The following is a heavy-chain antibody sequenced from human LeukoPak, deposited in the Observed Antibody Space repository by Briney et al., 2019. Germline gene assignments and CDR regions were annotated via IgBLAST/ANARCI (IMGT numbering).Heavy chain of an antibody. CDR1: GFTFSYYW. V-gene: IGHV3-74*01. CDR3: ARVRTNAYGFDY. D-gene: IGHD3-10*01. J-gene: IGHJ4*02. CDR2: ISCDGSSS. Sequence: GGSLRLSCAASGFTFSYYWMHWVRQAPGKGLVWVSHISCDGSSSSYADSVKGRFTISRDNAKNTLYLQMNSLSAEDTAVYYCARVRTNAYGFDYWGQGTLVTVSS.